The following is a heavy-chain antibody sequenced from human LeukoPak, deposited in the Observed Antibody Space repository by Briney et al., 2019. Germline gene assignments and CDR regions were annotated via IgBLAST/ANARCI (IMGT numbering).Heavy chain of an antibody. Sequence: SETLSLTCTVSGYSISSGYYWGWIRQPPGKGLEWIGSIYHSGSTYYNPSLKSRVTISVDTSKNQFSLKLSSVTAADTAVYYCARDPLYGSGSPEASNWFDPWGQGTLVTVSS. CDR1: GYSISSGYY. J-gene: IGHJ5*02. CDR3: ARDPLYGSGSPEASNWFDP. D-gene: IGHD3-10*01. V-gene: IGHV4-38-2*02. CDR2: IYHSGST.